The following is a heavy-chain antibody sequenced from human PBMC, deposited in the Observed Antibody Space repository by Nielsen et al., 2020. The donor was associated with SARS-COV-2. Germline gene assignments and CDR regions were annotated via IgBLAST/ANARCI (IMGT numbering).Heavy chain of an antibody. CDR3: ARSYSSGWYWFDP. CDR2: ISAYNGNT. D-gene: IGHD6-19*01. V-gene: IGHV1-18*01. J-gene: IGHJ5*02. CDR1: GYTFTSYG. Sequence: ASVKVSYKASGYTFTSYGISWVRQAPGQGLEWMGWISAYNGNTNYAQKFQGRVTMTRDTSISTAYMELSRLRSDDTAVYYCARSYSSGWYWFDPWGQGTLVTVSS.